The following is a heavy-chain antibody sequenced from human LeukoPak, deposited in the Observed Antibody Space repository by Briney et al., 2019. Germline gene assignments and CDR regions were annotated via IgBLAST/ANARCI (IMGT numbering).Heavy chain of an antibody. CDR1: GGTFSSYA. CDR2: IVPILGIA. Sequence: SVKVSCKASGGTFSSYAISWVRQAPGQGLEWMGRIVPILGIANYAQKFQGRATITADKSTSTAYMELSSLRSEDTAVYYCARSGKAVAGFDYWGQGTLVTVSS. CDR3: ARSGKAVAGFDY. J-gene: IGHJ4*02. V-gene: IGHV1-69*04. D-gene: IGHD6-19*01.